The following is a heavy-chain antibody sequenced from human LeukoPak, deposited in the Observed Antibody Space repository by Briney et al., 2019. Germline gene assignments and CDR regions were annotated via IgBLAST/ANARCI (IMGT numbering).Heavy chain of an antibody. CDR3: ARNRVGNGYTHFDS. V-gene: IGHV3-23*01. Sequence: GGSLRLSCAASGFTFSSSAMTWGRQAPGKGLEWVSLISGSGGNTYYADSVKGRFTISRDNSKNTLYLQMNSLKTEDTAVYYCARNRVGNGYTHFDSWGQGTRVTVSS. D-gene: IGHD5-24*01. J-gene: IGHJ4*02. CDR2: ISGSGGNT. CDR1: GFTFSSSA.